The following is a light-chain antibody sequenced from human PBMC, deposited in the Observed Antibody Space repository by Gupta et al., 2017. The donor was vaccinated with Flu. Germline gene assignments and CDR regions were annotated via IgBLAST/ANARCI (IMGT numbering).Light chain of an antibody. Sequence: IQMHQSPSSLSASIGERVTITCRARQSISDSLNWYQQKPGKAPKLLIYATSGLPSGVPSRFSGSGSGTDFTLTISSLQPEDFATYYCQQSYDIPLTFGGGTKVEIK. V-gene: IGKV1-39*01. CDR2: ATS. CDR3: QQSYDIPLT. J-gene: IGKJ4*01. CDR1: QSISDS.